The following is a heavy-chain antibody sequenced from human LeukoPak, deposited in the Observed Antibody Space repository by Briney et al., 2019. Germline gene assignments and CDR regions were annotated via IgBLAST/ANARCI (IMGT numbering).Heavy chain of an antibody. CDR2: FDNSGAT. J-gene: IGHJ6*03. D-gene: IGHD4-11*01. CDR3: ARLSDYGNLGFYYYMDV. Sequence: PSETLSLTCTVSGGSISLNYYWGWIRQTPGKGLEWIGNFDNSGATHYNPSLKTRASISVDTSKDQVSLKVTSVTAADTGVYYCARLSDYGNLGFYYYMDVWGKGTTVTVS. V-gene: IGHV4-39*01. CDR1: GGSISLNYY.